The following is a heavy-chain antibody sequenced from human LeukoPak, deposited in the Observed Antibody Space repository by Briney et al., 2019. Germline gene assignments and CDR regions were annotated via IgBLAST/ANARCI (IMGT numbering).Heavy chain of an antibody. CDR2: IKQDGSEK. V-gene: IGHV3-7*05. CDR3: ASTTISPVGGMDV. J-gene: IGHJ6*02. D-gene: IGHD2/OR15-2a*01. Sequence: GGSLRLSCAASGFTSSSYWMSWVRQAPGKGLEWVANIKQDGSEKYYVDSVKGRFTISRDSAKNSLYLQVNSLRAEDTAVYYCASTTISPVGGMDVWGQGTTVTVSS. CDR1: GFTSSSYW.